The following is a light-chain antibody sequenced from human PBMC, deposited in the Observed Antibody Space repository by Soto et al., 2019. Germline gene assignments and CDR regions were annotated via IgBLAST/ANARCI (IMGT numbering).Light chain of an antibody. V-gene: IGKV1-5*01. Sequence: DIQLTQSPSTLTASVGDRVTIGCRASESISYWLAWYQQKPGKAPKLLIYDASSRRSGVPSRYSGSGSGTEFTLAISTLQPDDFATCYCQQYGSYSKTFGQGTLLEIK. CDR1: ESISYW. CDR2: DAS. CDR3: QQYGSYSKT. J-gene: IGKJ2*01.